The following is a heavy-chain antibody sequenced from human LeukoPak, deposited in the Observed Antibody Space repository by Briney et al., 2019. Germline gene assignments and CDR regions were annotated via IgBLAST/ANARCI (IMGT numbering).Heavy chain of an antibody. D-gene: IGHD1-26*01. Sequence: SETLSLTCTVSGGSISSYYWSWIRQPAGKGLEWIGRIYTSGTTHYNPSLKSRVTISVDTSKNQFSLKLSSVTAVDTAVYYCARGPVGGATYYDGDAFDIWGQGTMVTVSS. J-gene: IGHJ3*02. CDR2: IYTSGTT. CDR1: GGSISSYY. V-gene: IGHV4-4*07. CDR3: ARGPVGGATYYDGDAFDI.